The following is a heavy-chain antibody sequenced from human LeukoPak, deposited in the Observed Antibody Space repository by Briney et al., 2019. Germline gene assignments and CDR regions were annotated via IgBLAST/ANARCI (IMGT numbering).Heavy chain of an antibody. J-gene: IGHJ6*03. V-gene: IGHV4-34*01. CDR2: VDHTGST. CDR1: GGSFSGYY. CDR3: ARGRVSSSTWYSTYYYYFYMDV. Sequence: SETLSLTCAVYGGSFSGYYWSWIRQPPGKGLEWIGYVDHTGSTNFNPSLNGRVSISRDTSKNLFSLRLRSVTAADTAVYFCARGRVSSSTWYSTYYYYFYMDVWGKGTAVTVSS. D-gene: IGHD1-1*01.